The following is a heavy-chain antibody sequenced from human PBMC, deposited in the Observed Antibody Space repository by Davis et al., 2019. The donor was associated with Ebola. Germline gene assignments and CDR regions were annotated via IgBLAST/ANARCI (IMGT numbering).Heavy chain of an antibody. D-gene: IGHD3-3*01. CDR2: IYYSGST. CDR3: ARGLRFLEWLLSRRNDAFDI. J-gene: IGHJ3*02. CDR1: GGSISSYY. V-gene: IGHV4-59*12. Sequence: GSLRLSCTVSGGSISSYYWSWIRQPPGKGLEWIGYIYYSGSTNYNPSLKSRVTISVDTSKNQFSLKLSSVTAADTAVYYCARGLRFLEWLLSRRNDAFDIWGQGTMVTVSS.